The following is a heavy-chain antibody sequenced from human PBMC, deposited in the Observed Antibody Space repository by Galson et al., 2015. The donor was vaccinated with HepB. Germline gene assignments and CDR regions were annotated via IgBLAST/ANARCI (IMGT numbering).Heavy chain of an antibody. D-gene: IGHD6-13*01. CDR3: ARDQSYSSSWYYYYGMDV. CDR2: IWYDGSNK. J-gene: IGHJ6*02. Sequence: SLRLSCAASGFTFSSYGMHWVRQAPGKGLEWVAVIWYDGSNKYYADSVKGRFTISRDNSKNTLYLQMNSLRAEDTAVYYCARDQSYSSSWYYYYGMDVWGQGTTVTVSS. CDR1: GFTFSSYG. V-gene: IGHV3-33*01.